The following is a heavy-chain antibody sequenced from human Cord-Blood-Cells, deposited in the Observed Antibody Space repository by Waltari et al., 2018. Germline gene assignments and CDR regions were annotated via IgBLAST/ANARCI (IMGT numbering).Heavy chain of an antibody. CDR2: ISGSGGST. D-gene: IGHD3-3*01. V-gene: IGHV3-23*01. CDR3: AQPSGDFWSGYYYFDY. CDR1: GFTFRSYA. J-gene: IGHJ4*02. Sequence: EVQLLESGGGLVQPGGSLRFSCAASGFTFRSYAISCVCQALRKGLEWVSAISGSGGSTYYADSVKVRFTISRDNSKNTLSLQMTSLRAADTAVYYWAQPSGDFWSGYYYFDYWGQGTLVTVSS.